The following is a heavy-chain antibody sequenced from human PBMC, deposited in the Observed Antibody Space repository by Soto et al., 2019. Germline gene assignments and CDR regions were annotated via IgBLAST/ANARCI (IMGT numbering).Heavy chain of an antibody. CDR2: IYTSGST. Sequence: SETLSLTCTVSGGSISSYYWSWIRQPAGKGLEWIGRIYTSGSTNYNPSLKSRVTMSVDTSKNQFSLKLSSVTAADTAVYYCAKVGDSSGYYYVRDDNWFDPWGQGTLVPVSS. V-gene: IGHV4-4*07. J-gene: IGHJ5*02. D-gene: IGHD3-22*01. CDR1: GGSISSYY. CDR3: AKVGDSSGYYYVRDDNWFDP.